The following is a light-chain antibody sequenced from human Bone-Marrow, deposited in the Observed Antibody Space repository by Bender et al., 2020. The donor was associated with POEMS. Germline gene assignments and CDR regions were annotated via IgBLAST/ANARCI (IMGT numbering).Light chain of an antibody. J-gene: IGLJ3*02. Sequence: SYGLTQPPSVSVSPGQTAKITCSGDALPKEYAYWYQQRPGQAPVLLIYKDSERPSGIPERFSGSSSGTTVTLTISGVQSEDEADYYCQSSASGTWVFGGGTKVTVL. CDR2: KDS. CDR1: ALPKEY. CDR3: QSSASGTWV. V-gene: IGLV3-25*03.